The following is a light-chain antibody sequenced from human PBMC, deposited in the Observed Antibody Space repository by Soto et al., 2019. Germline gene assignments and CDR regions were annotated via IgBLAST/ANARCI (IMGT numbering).Light chain of an antibody. CDR2: DVT. V-gene: IGLV2-14*01. Sequence: QSARTQPASVSGSPGQSITISCTGTSSDVGGYNSVSWYRQDPGKAPKLMIYDVTNRPSGVSNRFSGSKSGNTASLTISGLQAEDEADYYCSSFTSSITYVFGTGTKLTVL. CDR3: SSFTSSITYV. CDR1: SSDVGGYNS. J-gene: IGLJ1*01.